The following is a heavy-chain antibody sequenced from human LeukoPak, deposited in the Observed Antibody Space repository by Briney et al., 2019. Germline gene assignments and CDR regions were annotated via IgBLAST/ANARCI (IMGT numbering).Heavy chain of an antibody. J-gene: IGHJ6*03. D-gene: IGHD3-22*01. CDR2: ISSFADTI. V-gene: IGHV3-11*01. CDR1: GFIFSDYY. CDR3: ARDHTYFDSSAYYMDV. Sequence: GGSLRLSCAPSGFIFSDYYMSWIHQALGKGLEWVSSISSFADTIYYANSVEGRFTISRDNAKNSLYLQMNSLRAEDTAVYYCARDHTYFDSSAYYMDVWGTGTTVTVSS.